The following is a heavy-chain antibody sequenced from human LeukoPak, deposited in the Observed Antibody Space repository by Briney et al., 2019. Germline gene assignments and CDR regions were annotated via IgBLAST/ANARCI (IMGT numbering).Heavy chain of an antibody. D-gene: IGHD6-19*01. V-gene: IGHV3-21*01. CDR2: ISSSSSYI. Sequence: GGSLRLSCAASGFTFSSYSMNWVRQAPGKGLEWVSSISSSSSYIYYADSVKGRFTISRDNAKNSLYLQMNSLRAEDTAVYYCARERYSSGSYMLDYWGQGTLVTVSS. CDR1: GFTFSSYS. J-gene: IGHJ4*02. CDR3: ARERYSSGSYMLDY.